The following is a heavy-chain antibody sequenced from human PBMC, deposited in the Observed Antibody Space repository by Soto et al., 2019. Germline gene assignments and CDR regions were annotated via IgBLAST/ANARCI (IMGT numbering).Heavy chain of an antibody. J-gene: IGHJ4*02. CDR3: ARDKSRTYYYDSSGYSPLGY. CDR1: GFTFSSYS. V-gene: IGHV3-21*01. D-gene: IGHD3-22*01. CDR2: ISSSSSYI. Sequence: GGSLRLSCAASGFTFSSYSMNWVRQAPGKGLEWVSSISSSSSYIYYADSVKGRFTISRDNAKNSLYLQMTSLRAEDTAVYYCARDKSRTYYYDSSGYSPLGYWGQGTVVTVS.